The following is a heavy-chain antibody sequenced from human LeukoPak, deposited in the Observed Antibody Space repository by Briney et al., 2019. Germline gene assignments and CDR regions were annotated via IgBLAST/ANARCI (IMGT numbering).Heavy chain of an antibody. D-gene: IGHD6-13*01. J-gene: IGHJ4*02. CDR1: GYTFINYG. V-gene: IGHV1-69*13. Sequence: ASVKVSCKASGYTFINYGISWVRQAPGQGLEWMGGIIPIFGTANYAQKFQGRDTITADESTSTAYMELSSLRSEDTAVYYCARVETEGIDYWGQGTLVTVSS. CDR2: IIPIFGTA. CDR3: ARVETEGIDY.